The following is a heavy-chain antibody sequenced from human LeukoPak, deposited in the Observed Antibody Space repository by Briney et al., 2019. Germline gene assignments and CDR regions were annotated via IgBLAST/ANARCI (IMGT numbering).Heavy chain of an antibody. Sequence: ASVKVSCKASGGTFSSYAISWVRQSPGQGLEWMGWMNPVSGNAGSAQKFQGRVTLTRDTSISTAYMELSSLRSDGTAFYYCARAPMGAAALYWGQGTLVTVSS. J-gene: IGHJ4*02. CDR2: MNPVSGNA. V-gene: IGHV1-8*02. CDR3: ARAPMGAAALY. D-gene: IGHD6-13*01. CDR1: GGTFSSYA.